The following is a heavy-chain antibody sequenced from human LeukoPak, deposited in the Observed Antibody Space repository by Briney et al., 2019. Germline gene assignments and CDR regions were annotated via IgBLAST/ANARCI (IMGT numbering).Heavy chain of an antibody. CDR3: ARGGYNSAWYVFDS. CDR2: IYYNGNT. CDR1: GFTFSDCY. J-gene: IGHJ4*02. Sequence: GSLRLSCAASGFTFSDCYMNWIRQPPGKGLEWIGYIYYNGNTNYNPSLKSRVTMSVGTSQNQFSLMLTSVTAADTAVYYCARGGYNSAWYVFDSWGQGALVTVSS. D-gene: IGHD6-19*01. V-gene: IGHV4-59*01.